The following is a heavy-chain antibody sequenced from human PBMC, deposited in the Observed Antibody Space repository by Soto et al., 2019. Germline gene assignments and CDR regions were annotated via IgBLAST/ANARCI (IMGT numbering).Heavy chain of an antibody. CDR1: GATVSDKK. CDR2: SLKTGIT. J-gene: IGHJ3*02. V-gene: IGHV4-59*02. D-gene: IGHD5-12*01. CDR3: ARGSYSGYDRRGLPRFTSFDM. Sequence: SPTVPPTSTVSGATVSDKKWNCNRLPPGGGLDWIYNSLKTGITNYSPSLKSRVTISVDTVMSQLSLRLDSATAADTAIYFCARGSYSGYDRRGLPRFTSFDMWGQGTMIT.